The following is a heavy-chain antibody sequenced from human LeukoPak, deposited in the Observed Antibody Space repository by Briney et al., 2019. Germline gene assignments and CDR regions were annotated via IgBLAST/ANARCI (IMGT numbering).Heavy chain of an antibody. V-gene: IGHV4-39*01. Sequence: SETLSLTCAVSGGSISSSRYYWGWIRQPPGKGLEWIGTIYYGGNTYYNPSLMNRVTVSVDTSKNQFSLRLSSVTAADTAVYYCARAVAGAFDYWGQGTLVTVSS. J-gene: IGHJ4*02. CDR2: IYYGGNT. D-gene: IGHD6-13*01. CDR3: ARAVAGAFDY. CDR1: GGSISSSRYY.